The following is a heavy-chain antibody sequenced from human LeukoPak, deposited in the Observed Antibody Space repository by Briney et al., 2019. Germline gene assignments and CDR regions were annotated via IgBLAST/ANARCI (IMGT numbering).Heavy chain of an antibody. Sequence: SLRLSCAVSGFTFDDYSMRWVRQAPGKGLEWVSCIIWKTRKRIYAHAVNGRFTISRDKAKNPLYLQMSRLRADDTALYYCSRRAARWQFDLWGRATLLSVSS. D-gene: IGHD6-6*01. V-gene: IGHV3-9*01. CDR1: GFTFDDYS. CDR3: SRRAARWQFDL. J-gene: IGHJ2*01. CDR2: IIWKTRKR.